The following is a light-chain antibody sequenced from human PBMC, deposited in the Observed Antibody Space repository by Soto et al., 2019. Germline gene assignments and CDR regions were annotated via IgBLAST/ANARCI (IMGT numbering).Light chain of an antibody. CDR2: EVS. Sequence: QSVLTQPPSASGSPGQSVTISCTGTSSDVGGYNYVSWYQQHPGKAPKVMIYEVSKRPSGVPGRFSGSKSDNTASLTVSGLQAEYEADYYCSSYAGSNTWVFGGGTKLTVL. J-gene: IGLJ3*02. V-gene: IGLV2-8*01. CDR3: SSYAGSNTWV. CDR1: SSDVGGYNY.